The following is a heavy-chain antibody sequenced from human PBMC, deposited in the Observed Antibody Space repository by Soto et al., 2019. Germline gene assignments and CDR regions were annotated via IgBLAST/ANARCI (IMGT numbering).Heavy chain of an antibody. CDR2: VYYRGRS. CDR1: GGSVSNSNYY. J-gene: IGHJ4*02. Sequence: PSETLSLTCTVSGGSVSNSNYYWGWIRRSPGKGLGWIGSVYYRGRSYSKSSVKSRVTISVDTSKNQFSLNLNSVTASDTAVYFCVSQRTSVLTQAYFDYWGPGALVTVSS. CDR3: VSQRTSVLTQAYFDY. D-gene: IGHD2-8*01. V-gene: IGHV4-39*01.